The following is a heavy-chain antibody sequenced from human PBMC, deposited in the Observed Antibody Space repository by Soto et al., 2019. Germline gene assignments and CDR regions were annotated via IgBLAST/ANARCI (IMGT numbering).Heavy chain of an antibody. J-gene: IGHJ4*02. D-gene: IGHD1-26*01. CDR2: IYYSGTT. CDR3: ARHRLLTPPVY. V-gene: IGHV4-39*01. CDR1: GGSITSNNYY. Sequence: TSETMSLTCTVAGGSITSNNYYWGWLRQPPRKGLEWIGSIYYSGTTYYNPSLKSRLTISVDTSKNQFSLKLSSVTAADTAVYYCARHRLLTPPVYWGQGTLVTVSS.